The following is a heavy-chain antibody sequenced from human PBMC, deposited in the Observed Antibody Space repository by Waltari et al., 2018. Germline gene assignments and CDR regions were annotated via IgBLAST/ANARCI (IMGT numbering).Heavy chain of an antibody. V-gene: IGHV3-23*01. CDR3: ARGSGVDS. D-gene: IGHD7-27*01. J-gene: IGHJ4*02. CDR1: GFTFRTYV. CDR2: ISDAGGII. Sequence: EVQLLESGGGLVQPGGSLRLSCAASGFTFRTYVMNWVRQAPGKGLGWVSSISDAGGIINYADSVKGRFIISRDNAKNTLYLQMNSLRADDTAVYYCARGSGVDSWGQGTLVTISS.